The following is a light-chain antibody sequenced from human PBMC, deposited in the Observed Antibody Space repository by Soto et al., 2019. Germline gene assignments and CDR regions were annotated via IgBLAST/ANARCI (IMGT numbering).Light chain of an antibody. Sequence: IVFTQSSAALSFSPGERATLSYRASQSISSYLAWYQQKHGQAPRLLIYDASNRATGIPARFSGSGSGTDFTLTISSLESEDFAVYYCQQYSSSPWTFGQGTKVDIK. J-gene: IGKJ1*01. CDR2: DAS. CDR1: QSISSY. CDR3: QQYSSSPWT. V-gene: IGKV3-11*01.